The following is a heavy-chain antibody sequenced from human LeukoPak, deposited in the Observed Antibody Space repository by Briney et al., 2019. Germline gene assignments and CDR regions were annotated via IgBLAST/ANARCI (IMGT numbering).Heavy chain of an antibody. Sequence: GGSLRLSCAASGFTFSSYSMNWVRQAPGKGLEWVSFISNSSSHIYYADSVKGRFTISRDNAKNSLYLQMNSLRAEDTAVYYCARDARYCRSTSCYLLNYYMDVWGKGTTVTVSS. CDR1: GFTFSSYS. J-gene: IGHJ6*03. CDR2: ISNSSSHI. D-gene: IGHD2-2*01. CDR3: ARDARYCRSTSCYLLNYYMDV. V-gene: IGHV3-21*01.